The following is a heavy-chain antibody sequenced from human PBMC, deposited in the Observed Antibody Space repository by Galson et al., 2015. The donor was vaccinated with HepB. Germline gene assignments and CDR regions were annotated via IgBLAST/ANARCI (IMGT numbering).Heavy chain of an antibody. V-gene: IGHV3-15*01. CDR2: INSKTAGGTT. Sequence: SLRVSCAASGFTFSSAWMSWVRQAPGKGLEWVGRINSKTAGGTTDYAAPVKGRFTISRDDSKNTLYLQMNSLKTEDKAVYYCTGRGTDYWGQGTPVTVSS. CDR1: GFTFSSAW. D-gene: IGHD1-26*01. CDR3: TGRGTDY. J-gene: IGHJ4*02.